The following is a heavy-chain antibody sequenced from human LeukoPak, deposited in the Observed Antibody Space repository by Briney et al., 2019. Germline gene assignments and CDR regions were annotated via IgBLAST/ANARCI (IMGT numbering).Heavy chain of an antibody. D-gene: IGHD3-9*01. CDR1: GGSTSGYY. Sequence: SETLSLTPTVSGGSTSGYYWSWIRQPPGKGLEWIGYINHIVSTNYNPSLRSRVTISVDTSKNQFSLKLRSVTAADTAVYYCASEALTIFPPCFDFWGQGTLVTVSS. V-gene: IGHV4-59*01. J-gene: IGHJ4*02. CDR2: INHIVST. CDR3: ASEALTIFPPCFDF.